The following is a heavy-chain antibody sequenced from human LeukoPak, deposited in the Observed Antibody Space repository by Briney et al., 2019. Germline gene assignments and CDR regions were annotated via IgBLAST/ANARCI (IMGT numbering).Heavy chain of an antibody. Sequence: PGGSLRLSCAASGFTFSSYAMSWVRQAPGKGLEWAAVISSDGNTQYYADSVEGRFTISRDNSNNTLYLQMNSLRADDTAIYYCARRRIVGSIDDAFDIWGQGTKVTLSS. J-gene: IGHJ3*02. V-gene: IGHV3-30-3*01. CDR3: ARRRIVGSIDDAFDI. D-gene: IGHD1-26*01. CDR1: GFTFSSYA. CDR2: ISSDGNTQ.